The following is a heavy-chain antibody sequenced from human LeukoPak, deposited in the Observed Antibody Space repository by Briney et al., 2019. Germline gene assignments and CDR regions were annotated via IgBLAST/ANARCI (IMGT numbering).Heavy chain of an antibody. CDR2: IRSKAYGGTT. CDR3: TRRYNYDSSGYYYVRDPFDI. J-gene: IGHJ3*02. CDR1: GFTFSSYA. V-gene: IGHV3-49*04. Sequence: GGSLRLSCAASGFTFSSYAMHWVRQAPGKGPEWVGFIRSKAYGGTTKNAASVKGRFTISRDDSRSIAYLQMNSLKTEDTAVYYCTRRYNYDSSGYYYVRDPFDIWGQGTMVTVSS. D-gene: IGHD3-22*01.